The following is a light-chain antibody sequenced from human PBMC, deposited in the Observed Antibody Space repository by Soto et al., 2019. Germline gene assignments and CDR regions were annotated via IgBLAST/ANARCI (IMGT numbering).Light chain of an antibody. CDR3: QQYGSSPFT. J-gene: IGKJ3*01. Sequence: EIVLTQSPGTLSLSPGERATLSCRASQSVSGSCLAWYQQKPGQAPSLLTYGASSKATGIPDRFSGSGSGTDFALTICGLESEDIAVYYCQQYGSSPFTLGPGTKVDIK. V-gene: IGKV3-20*01. CDR2: GAS. CDR1: QSVSGSC.